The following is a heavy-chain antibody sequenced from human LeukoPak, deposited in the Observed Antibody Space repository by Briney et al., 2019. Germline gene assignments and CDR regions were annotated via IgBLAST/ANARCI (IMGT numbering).Heavy chain of an antibody. CDR2: IYYSGST. CDR3: ARGVGWLQLSYFDY. V-gene: IGHV4-31*03. Sequence: SSQTLSLTCPVSSGSISSGVYYWSWIRHHPGKGLEWIGYIYYSGSTYYNPSLKSRVTISVDTSKNQFSLKLSSVTAADTAVYYCARGVGWLQLSYFDYWGQGTLVTVSS. J-gene: IGHJ4*02. D-gene: IGHD5-24*01. CDR1: SGSISSGVYY.